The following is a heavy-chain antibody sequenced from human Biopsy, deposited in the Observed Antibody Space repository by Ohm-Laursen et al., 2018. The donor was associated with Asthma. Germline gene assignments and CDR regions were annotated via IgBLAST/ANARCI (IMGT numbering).Heavy chain of an antibody. Sequence: SSVKVSCKASGYTFINYAIHWVRQAPGQRLEWMGWINAGNGNTKYSQKFQGRVTITRDTSASTAYMDLSSLRSEDTAVYYCARTYYDFLTGQVNDVFAMWGQGTMVTVSS. CDR3: ARTYYDFLTGQVNDVFAM. D-gene: IGHD3-9*01. CDR1: GYTFINYA. J-gene: IGHJ3*02. CDR2: INAGNGNT. V-gene: IGHV1-3*01.